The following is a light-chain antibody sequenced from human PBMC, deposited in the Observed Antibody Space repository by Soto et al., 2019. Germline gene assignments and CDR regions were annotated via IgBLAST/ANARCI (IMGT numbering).Light chain of an antibody. CDR2: AAS. Sequence: AIRMPKSQYSLSAATGDRVTITCRASQGISSYLAWYQQKPGKAPKLLIYAASTLQSGVPSRFSGSGSGTDFTLTISCLQSEDFATYYCQQYYSYSWTFGQGTMV. CDR1: QGISSY. CDR3: QQYYSYSWT. V-gene: IGKV1-8*01. J-gene: IGKJ1*01.